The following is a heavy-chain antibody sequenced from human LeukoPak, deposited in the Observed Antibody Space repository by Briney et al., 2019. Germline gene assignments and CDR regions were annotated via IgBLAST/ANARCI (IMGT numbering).Heavy chain of an antibody. D-gene: IGHD1-26*01. CDR1: GFTFDDYT. J-gene: IGHJ4*02. Sequence: GGSLRLSCAASGFTFDDYTMHWVRQAPGKGLEWVSLISWDGGSTYYADSVKGRFTIPRDNSKNSLYLQMNSLRTEDTALYYCAKEGGSYFLDYWGQGTLVTVSS. V-gene: IGHV3-43*01. CDR2: ISWDGGST. CDR3: AKEGGSYFLDY.